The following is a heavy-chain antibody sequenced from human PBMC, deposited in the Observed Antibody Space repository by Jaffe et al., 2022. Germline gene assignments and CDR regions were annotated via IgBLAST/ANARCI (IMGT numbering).Heavy chain of an antibody. D-gene: IGHD4-17*01. CDR2: MKPNSGNT. J-gene: IGHJ4*02. V-gene: IGHV1-8*01. Sequence: QVQLVQSGAEVKKPGASVMVSCKASGYTFTSYDINWVRQAAGQGLEWMGWMKPNSGNTGYAQKFQGRVTMTRNTSTGTAYMELSSLRSEDTAVYYCARMDYSDPVYYFDYWGQGTLVTVSS. CDR1: GYTFTSYD. CDR3: ARMDYSDPVYYFDY.